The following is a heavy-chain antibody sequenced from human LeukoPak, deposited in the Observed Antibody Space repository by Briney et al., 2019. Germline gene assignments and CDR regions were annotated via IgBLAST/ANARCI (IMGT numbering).Heavy chain of an antibody. CDR3: ARRAGEYSHPYDY. J-gene: IGHJ4*02. D-gene: IGHD4-17*01. V-gene: IGHV4-59*01. CDR2: IYYSGST. CDR1: GDSINNYY. Sequence: PSETLSLTCTISGDSINNYYWSWIRQPPGKGLEWIGYIYYSGSTNYNPSLKSRVTISVDTSKNQFSLKLASVTAADTAVYYCARRAGEYSHPYDYWGQGTLVTVSS.